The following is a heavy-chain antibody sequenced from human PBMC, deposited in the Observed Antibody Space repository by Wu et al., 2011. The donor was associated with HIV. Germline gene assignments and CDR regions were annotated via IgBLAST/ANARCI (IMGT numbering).Heavy chain of an antibody. V-gene: IGHV1-69*12. Sequence: QVQVVQSGAAVKKPGSSVKVSCKASGGDFSSYAIAWVRLAPGQGLEWMGGIIPMYGQGHYAQKWQGRMTITADGSTSTVYMELNSLTFEDTAIYYCARDKYYDPLTGTHSYYYYGMDIWGKGPRSPSP. CDR2: IIPMYGQG. J-gene: IGHJ6*01. D-gene: IGHD3-9*01. CDR3: ARDKYYDPLTGTHSYYYYGMDI. CDR1: GGDFSSYA.